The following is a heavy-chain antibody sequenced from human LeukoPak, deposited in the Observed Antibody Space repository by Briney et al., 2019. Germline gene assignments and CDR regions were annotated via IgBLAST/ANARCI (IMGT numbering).Heavy chain of an antibody. CDR1: GFTFSDYY. CDR2: ISSSGSTI. V-gene: IGHV3-11*01. J-gene: IGHJ6*03. D-gene: IGHD2-2*01. Sequence: GGSLRLSCAASGFTFSDYYMSWIRQAPGKGLEWVSYISSSGSTIYYADSVKGRFTISRDNAKNSLYLQMNSLRAEDTAVYYCARVGYIVVVPSQRNYMDVWGKGTTVTVSS. CDR3: ARVGYIVVVPSQRNYMDV.